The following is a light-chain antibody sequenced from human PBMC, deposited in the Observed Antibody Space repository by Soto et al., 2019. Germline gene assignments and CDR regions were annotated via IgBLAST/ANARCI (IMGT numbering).Light chain of an antibody. J-gene: IGKJ1*01. CDR2: EAS. V-gene: IGKV1-5*01. CDR1: QSISSW. Sequence: DIQMTQSPSTLSASVGDRVTITCRASQSISSWLDWYQQKPGKAPKLLIYEASSLESGVPSRFSGSGSGTDISLTTRRLPTDYFPTYYCQHYNSFGQGTKVEIK. CDR3: QHYNS.